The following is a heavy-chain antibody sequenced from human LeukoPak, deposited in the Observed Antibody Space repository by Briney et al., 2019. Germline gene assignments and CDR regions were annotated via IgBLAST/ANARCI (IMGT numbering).Heavy chain of an antibody. CDR3: ARDAGTQTWLRDYYGMDL. V-gene: IGHV3-33*01. CDR1: GFTFSSFG. Sequence: GRSLRLSCAASGFTFSSFGMDWVRQAPGKGLEWLAVIWYDGSNTYYADSVKGRFTISRDNSKNALYLQMSSLSAEDTAVYYCARDAGTQTWLRDYYGMDLWGQGTTVTVSS. J-gene: IGHJ6*02. D-gene: IGHD5-18*01. CDR2: IWYDGSNT.